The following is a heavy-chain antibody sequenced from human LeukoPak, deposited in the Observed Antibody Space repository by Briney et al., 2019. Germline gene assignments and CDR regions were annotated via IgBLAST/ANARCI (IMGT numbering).Heavy chain of an antibody. CDR3: ARLSSSFGSDFDY. D-gene: IGHD6-6*01. CDR2: IYYSGST. CDR1: GGSISSYY. J-gene: IGHJ4*02. V-gene: IGHV4-59*01. Sequence: SETLSLTCTVSGGSISSYYWSWIRQPPGKGLEWIGHIYYSGSTNYNPSLKSRVTISVDTSKNQFSLKLSSVTAADTAVYYCARLSSSFGSDFDYWGQGTLVTVSS.